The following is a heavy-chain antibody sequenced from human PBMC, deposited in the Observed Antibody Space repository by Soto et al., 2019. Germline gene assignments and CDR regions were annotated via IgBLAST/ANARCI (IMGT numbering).Heavy chain of an antibody. Sequence: SETPSLTCSVSGDSISSVDYFWAWIRQPPGQALEYIGYIYKSATTYYNPSFESRVAISLDTSKSQFSLNVTSVTAADTAVYFCARGRYCLTGRCFPNWFDSWGQGTLVTVSS. CDR1: GDSISSVDYF. D-gene: IGHD2-15*01. V-gene: IGHV4-30-4*01. J-gene: IGHJ5*01. CDR2: IYKSATT. CDR3: ARGRYCLTGRCFPNWFDS.